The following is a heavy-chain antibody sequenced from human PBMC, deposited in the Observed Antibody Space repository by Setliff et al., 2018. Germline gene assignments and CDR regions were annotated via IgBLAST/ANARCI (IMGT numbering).Heavy chain of an antibody. CDR2: MNPNSGNT. CDR3: ARQPEGGYYDSSGYYGMAPYYFDY. D-gene: IGHD3-22*01. CDR1: GYTFTSYD. Sequence: ASVKVSCKASGYTFTSYDINWVRQATGQGLEWMGWMNPNSGNTGYAQKFQGRVTITRNTSISTAYMELSSLRSEDTAVYYCARQPEGGYYDSSGYYGMAPYYFDYWGQGTLVTVSS. V-gene: IGHV1-8*03. J-gene: IGHJ4*02.